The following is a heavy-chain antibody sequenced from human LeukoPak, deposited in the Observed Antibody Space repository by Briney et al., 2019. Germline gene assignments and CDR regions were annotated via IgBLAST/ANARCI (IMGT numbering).Heavy chain of an antibody. CDR1: GFTFSSYA. CDR2: ISGSGGST. V-gene: IGHV3-23*01. D-gene: IGHD3-10*01. J-gene: IGHJ4*02. CDR3: AKTGGDYYGSGSYSD. Sequence: PGASLRLSCAASGFTFSSYAMSWVRQAPGKGLEWVSAISGSGGSTYYADSVKGRFTISRDNSKNTLYLQMNSLRAEDTAVYYCAKTGGDYYGSGSYSDWGQGTLVTVSS.